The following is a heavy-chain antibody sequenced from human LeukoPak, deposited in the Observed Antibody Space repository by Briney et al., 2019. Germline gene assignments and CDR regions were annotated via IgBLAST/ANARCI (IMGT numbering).Heavy chain of an antibody. D-gene: IGHD2-2*01. J-gene: IGHJ6*03. Sequence: GGSLRLSCAASGFTFGSYAMNWVRQAPGKGLEWVSTLSTGGGTAYYADSAQGRFTISRDNSKSTLYLQMNSLRAEDTAMYYCAKGTSWINPYYYMDVWGKGTTVTVSS. V-gene: IGHV3-23*01. CDR3: AKGTSWINPYYYMDV. CDR1: GFTFGSYA. CDR2: LSTGGGTA.